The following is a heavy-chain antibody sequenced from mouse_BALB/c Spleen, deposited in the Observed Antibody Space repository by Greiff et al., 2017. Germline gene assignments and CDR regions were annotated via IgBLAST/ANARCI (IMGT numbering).Heavy chain of an antibody. Sequence: VQLQQPGAELVKPGASVKLSCKASGYTFTSYWMHWVKQRPGQGLEWIGEINPSNGRTNYNEKFKSKATLTVDKSSSTAYMQLSSLTSEDSAVYYCARQSTMITTGPPWFAYWGQGTLVTVSA. CDR1: GYTFTSYW. J-gene: IGHJ3*01. D-gene: IGHD2-4*01. CDR3: ARQSTMITTGPPWFAY. CDR2: INPSNGRT. V-gene: IGHV1S81*02.